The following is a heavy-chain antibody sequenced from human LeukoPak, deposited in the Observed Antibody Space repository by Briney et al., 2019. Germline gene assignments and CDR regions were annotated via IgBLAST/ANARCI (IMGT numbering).Heavy chain of an antibody. V-gene: IGHV3-23*01. J-gene: IGHJ3*02. CDR2: ISDSGGNT. D-gene: IGHD3-10*01. CDR1: GFTFNSYA. CDR3: ARNMVGYRKDAFDI. Sequence: GGSLRLSCAASGFTFNSYAMSWVRQAPWERLQWVSGISDSGGNTYYADSVKGRFTISRDNSKNTLYLQMNSLRAEDTAVYYCARNMVGYRKDAFDIWGQGTMVTVSS.